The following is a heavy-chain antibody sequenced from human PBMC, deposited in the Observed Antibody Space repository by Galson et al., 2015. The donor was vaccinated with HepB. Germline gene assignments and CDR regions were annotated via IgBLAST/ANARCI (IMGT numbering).Heavy chain of an antibody. CDR2: ISYDGSNK. CDR3: ASSSQGITMVRGVPHNWFDP. CDR1: GFTFSSYA. J-gene: IGHJ5*02. D-gene: IGHD3-10*01. Sequence: SLRLSCAASGFTFSSYAMHWVRQAPGKGLEWVAVISYDGSNKYYADSVKGRFTISRDNSKNTLYLQMNSLRAEDTAVYYCASSSQGITMVRGVPHNWFDPWGQGTLVTVSS. V-gene: IGHV3-30*04.